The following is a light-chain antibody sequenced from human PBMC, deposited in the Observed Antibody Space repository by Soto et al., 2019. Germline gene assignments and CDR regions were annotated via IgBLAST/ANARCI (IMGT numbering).Light chain of an antibody. Sequence: DIVMTQSQATLYVSPGERATLSCMAGQSIHTNLAWYQQKPGQVPRLLLYGAFTGATGLPARFSGSASGKEFTLASNSLQAEDCAVICCQQYYNWPLTFGQGTRLAIE. V-gene: IGKV3-15*01. J-gene: IGKJ5*01. CDR2: GAF. CDR3: QQYYNWPLT. CDR1: QSIHTN.